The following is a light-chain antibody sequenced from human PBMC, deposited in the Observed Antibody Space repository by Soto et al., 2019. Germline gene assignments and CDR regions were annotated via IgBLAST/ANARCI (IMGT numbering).Light chain of an antibody. CDR3: QQYNNWPLT. CDR1: QSVGSN. Sequence: EILMTQSPATLSVSPGERATLSCRASQSVGSNLAWYQQKPGQSPRLLIYGASTMATGIPARFSGSGSGTEFTLTISSLQSEDLAVYCCQQYNNWPLTFGGGTKVEIK. J-gene: IGKJ4*01. V-gene: IGKV3-15*01. CDR2: GAS.